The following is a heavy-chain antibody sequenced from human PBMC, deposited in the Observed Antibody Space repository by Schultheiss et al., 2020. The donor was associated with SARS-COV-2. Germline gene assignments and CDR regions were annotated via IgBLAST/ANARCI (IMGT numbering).Heavy chain of an antibody. D-gene: IGHD6-13*01. CDR2: IIPIFGTA. CDR3: AGPGYSSSWYES. J-gene: IGHJ5*01. Sequence: SVKVSCKASGGTFSSYAISWVRQAPGQGLEWMGGIIPIFGTANYAQKFQGRVTITADKSTSTAYMELSSLRSEDTAVYYCAGPGYSSSWYESWGQGTLVTFSS. V-gene: IGHV1-69*06. CDR1: GGTFSSYA.